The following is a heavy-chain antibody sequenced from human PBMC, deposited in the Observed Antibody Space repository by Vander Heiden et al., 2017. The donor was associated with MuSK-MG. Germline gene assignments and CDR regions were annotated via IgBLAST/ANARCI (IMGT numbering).Heavy chain of an antibody. J-gene: IGHJ3*02. CDR1: GGSFSGYY. V-gene: IGHV4-34*01. CDR2: INHSGST. CDR3: ASRHGDAFDI. Sequence: QVQLQQWGAGLLKPSETLSLTCAVYGGSFSGYYWSWIRQPPGKGLEWIGEINHSGSTNYNPSLKSRVTISVDTSKNQFSLKLSSATAADTAVYYCASRHGDAFDIWGQGTMVTVSS.